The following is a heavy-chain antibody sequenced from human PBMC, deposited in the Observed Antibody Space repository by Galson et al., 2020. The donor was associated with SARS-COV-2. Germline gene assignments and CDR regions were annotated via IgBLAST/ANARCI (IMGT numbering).Heavy chain of an antibody. CDR1: RFSFSDYA. V-gene: IGHV3-23*01. CDR2: ISGSGGST. CDR3: AKDGAAGTAMDPPDWFDP. Sequence: GESLKISCAASRFSFSDYAMNWIRQAPGKGLEWVSGISGSGGSTYYADSVKGRFIVSRDNSKNTLYLQMNSLRADDSAVYFCAKDGAAGTAMDPPDWFDPWGQGTLVTVSS. J-gene: IGHJ5*02. D-gene: IGHD5-18*01.